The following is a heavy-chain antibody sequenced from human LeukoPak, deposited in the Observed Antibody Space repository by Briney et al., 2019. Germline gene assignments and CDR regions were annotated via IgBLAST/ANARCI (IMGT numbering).Heavy chain of an antibody. CDR3: ARSYGDYAMYYFDY. V-gene: IGHV4-4*08. D-gene: IGHD4-17*01. CDR2: INTSGST. Sequence: PSETLSLTCSVSGGSISRYFWSWIRQPPGKGLEWIGRINTSGSTNYNPSLKGRVTISVDTSKNQFSLKLSSVTAADTAVYYCARSYGDYAMYYFDYWGQGTLVTVSS. J-gene: IGHJ4*02. CDR1: GGSISRYF.